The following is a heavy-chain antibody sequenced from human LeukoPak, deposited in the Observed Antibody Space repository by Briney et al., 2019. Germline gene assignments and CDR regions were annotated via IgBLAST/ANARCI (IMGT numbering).Heavy chain of an antibody. D-gene: IGHD6-19*01. Sequence: GGSLRLSCAASGFTFDDYGMSWVRQAPGKGLEWVSNINWNGSSTGYADSVRGRFTISRDNAKNSLYLQMNSLRAEDTALYYCARVSDISVAAYFDYWGQGTRVTVSS. CDR1: GFTFDDYG. J-gene: IGHJ4*02. CDR2: INWNGSST. V-gene: IGHV3-20*04. CDR3: ARVSDISVAAYFDY.